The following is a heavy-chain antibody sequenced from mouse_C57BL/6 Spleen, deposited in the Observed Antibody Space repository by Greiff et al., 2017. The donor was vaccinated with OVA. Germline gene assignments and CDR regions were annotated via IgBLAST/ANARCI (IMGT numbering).Heavy chain of an antibody. CDR2: IYPGSGNT. J-gene: IGHJ2*01. D-gene: IGHD1-1*01. V-gene: IGHV1-76*01. CDR1: GYTFTDYY. Sequence: QVQLKQSGAELVRPGASVKLSCKASGYTFTDYYINWVKQRPGQGLEWIARIYPGSGNTYYNEKFKGKATLTAEKSSSTAYMQLSSLTSEDSAVYFCARSTTVVATSDYWGQGTTLTVSS. CDR3: ARSTTVVATSDY.